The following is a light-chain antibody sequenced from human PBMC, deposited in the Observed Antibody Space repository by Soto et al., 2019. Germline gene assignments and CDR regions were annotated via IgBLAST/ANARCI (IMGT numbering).Light chain of an antibody. J-gene: IGLJ2*01. Sequence: QSALTQPASVSGSPGQSITISCTGTSSDVGGYNYVSWYQQHPGKAPKLMIYDVSNRPSGVSNRFSGSKSGNTASLTISGLPAEEEAAYYCSSYTSSSTLMVFGGGTKVTVL. CDR1: SSDVGGYNY. CDR2: DVS. CDR3: SSYTSSSTLMV. V-gene: IGLV2-14*01.